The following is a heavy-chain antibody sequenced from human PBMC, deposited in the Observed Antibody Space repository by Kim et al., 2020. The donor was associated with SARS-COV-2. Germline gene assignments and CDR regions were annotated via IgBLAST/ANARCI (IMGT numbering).Heavy chain of an antibody. CDR2: IYYSGST. V-gene: IGHV4-30-4*01. CDR3: ASPTVTTWGAIDY. Sequence: SETLSLTCTVSGGSISSGDYYWSWIRQPPGKGLEWIGYIYYSGSTYYNPSLKSRVTISVDTSKNQFSLKLSSVTAADTAVYYCASPTVTTWGAIDYWGQGTLVTVSS. D-gene: IGHD4-17*01. CDR1: GGSISSGDYY. J-gene: IGHJ4*02.